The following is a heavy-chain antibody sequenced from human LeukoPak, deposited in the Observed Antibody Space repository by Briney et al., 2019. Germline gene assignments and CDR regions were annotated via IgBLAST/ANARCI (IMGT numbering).Heavy chain of an antibody. J-gene: IGHJ4*02. Sequence: GGSLRLSCAASGFTFTNYGMHWARQAPGKGLEWVAFIRFDGSDHSYADSVKGRFTISRDNSKNTLYLQMNSLRAEDTAVYYCAKDIRRGYNYGYDQFAYWGQGTLVTVPS. CDR3: AKDIRRGYNYGYDQFAY. V-gene: IGHV3-30*02. D-gene: IGHD5-18*01. CDR1: GFTFTNYG. CDR2: IRFDGSDH.